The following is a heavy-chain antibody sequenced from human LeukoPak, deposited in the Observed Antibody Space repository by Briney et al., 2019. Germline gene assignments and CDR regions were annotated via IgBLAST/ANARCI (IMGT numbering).Heavy chain of an antibody. D-gene: IGHD3-16*01. Sequence: GGSLRLSCVASGFTFNLHWMSWVRQAPGKGLEWVANINQDGSEKYYLDSVRGRFTISRDNAKNLLYLQMNSLRAEDTAVYYCARTDSGVIMLSTIRSAFWGQGTLVTVSS. J-gene: IGHJ4*02. CDR2: INQDGSEK. CDR3: ARTDSGVIMLSTIRSAF. V-gene: IGHV3-7*01. CDR1: GFTFNLHW.